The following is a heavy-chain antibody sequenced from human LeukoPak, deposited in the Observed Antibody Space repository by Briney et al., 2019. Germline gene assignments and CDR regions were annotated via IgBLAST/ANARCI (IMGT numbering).Heavy chain of an antibody. CDR1: GGSFSGYY. D-gene: IGHD4-4*01. CDR2: INHSGST. J-gene: IGHJ4*02. Sequence: SETPSLTCAVYGGSFSGYYWSWIRQPPGKGLGWIGEINHSGSTNYNPSLKSRVTISVDTSKNQFSLKLSSVTAADTAVYYCARDRDSNYGFDYWGQGTLVTVSS. V-gene: IGHV4-34*01. CDR3: ARDRDSNYGFDY.